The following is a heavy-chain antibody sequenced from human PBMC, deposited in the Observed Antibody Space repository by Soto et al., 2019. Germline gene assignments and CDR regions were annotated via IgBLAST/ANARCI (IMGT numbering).Heavy chain of an antibody. CDR3: ARASFTAGIDY. CDR2: ISSSGSTI. D-gene: IGHD6-13*01. Sequence: EVQLVESGGGLVQPGGSLRLSCAASGFTFSSYEMNWVRQAPGKGLEWVSYISSSGSTIYYADSVKGRFTISRDNAKNSLYLQMNSLRAEDTAVYYCARASFTAGIDYWGQGTLVTVSS. CDR1: GFTFSSYE. V-gene: IGHV3-48*03. J-gene: IGHJ4*02.